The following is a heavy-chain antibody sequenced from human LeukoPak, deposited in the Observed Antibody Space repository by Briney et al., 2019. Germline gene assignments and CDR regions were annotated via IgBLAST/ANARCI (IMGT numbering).Heavy chain of an antibody. CDR2: IYHSGST. CDR3: ARVVAAPSARFDP. Sequence: SETLSLTCTVSGGSISSSSYYWGWIRQPPGKGLEWIGEIYHSGSTNYNPSLKSRVTISVDKSKNQFSLKLSSVTAADTAVYYCARVVAAPSARFDPWGQGTLVTVSS. J-gene: IGHJ5*02. D-gene: IGHD5-12*01. CDR1: GGSISSSSYY. V-gene: IGHV4-39*07.